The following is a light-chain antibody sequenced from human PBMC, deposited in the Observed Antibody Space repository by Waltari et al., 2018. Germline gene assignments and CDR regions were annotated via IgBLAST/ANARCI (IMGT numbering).Light chain of an antibody. Sequence: EIVMTQSPATLSVSPGERATLSCRASQSVSFNLAWYQQRPGQAPRLRIYGASTRATGSPARFSGSGSGTECTLTISSLQSEDSAVYYCQQYNNWPPWTFGQGTKVEIK. J-gene: IGKJ1*01. CDR2: GAS. CDR1: QSVSFN. V-gene: IGKV3-15*01. CDR3: QQYNNWPPWT.